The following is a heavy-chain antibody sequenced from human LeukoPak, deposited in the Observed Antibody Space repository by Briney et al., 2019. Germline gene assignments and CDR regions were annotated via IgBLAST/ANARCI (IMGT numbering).Heavy chain of an antibody. J-gene: IGHJ4*02. CDR2: MNPNSGNT. D-gene: IGHD3-22*01. Sequence: GASVKVSCKASGYTFTSYDSNWVRQATGQGLEWMGWMNPNSGNTGYARKFQGRVTMTRNTSISTAYMELSSLRSEDPAVYYCARAVRKTGGVVITYYFDYWGPGTLVTVSS. CDR1: GYTFTSYD. CDR3: ARAVRKTGGVVITYYFDY. V-gene: IGHV1-8*01.